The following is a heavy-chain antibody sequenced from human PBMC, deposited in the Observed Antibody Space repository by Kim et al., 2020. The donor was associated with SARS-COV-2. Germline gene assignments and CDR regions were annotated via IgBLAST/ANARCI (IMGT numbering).Heavy chain of an antibody. D-gene: IGHD3-22*01. Sequence: SVNGRFTISRDNAKNSLFLHMNSLRADDTAVYYCVRAGHYDSSGYLRDFDYWGQGTMVTVSS. V-gene: IGHV3-11*06. J-gene: IGHJ4*02. CDR3: VRAGHYDSSGYLRDFDY.